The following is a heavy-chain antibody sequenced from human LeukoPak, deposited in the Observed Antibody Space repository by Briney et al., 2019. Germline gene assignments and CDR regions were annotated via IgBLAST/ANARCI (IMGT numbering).Heavy chain of an antibody. CDR1: GYTFTSYY. V-gene: IGHV1-46*01. CDR2: FNPSGCST. Sequence: ASVKVSCKASGYTFTSYYMHWVRQAPGPGLEWMGIFNPSGCSTSYAQKSQGRVTMPRDTSTSTVYMDLSSLRSEDTAVYYCARVDTPGIAAAGVYYYYYGMDVWGQGTTVTVSS. D-gene: IGHD6-13*01. J-gene: IGHJ6*02. CDR3: ARVDTPGIAAAGVYYYYYGMDV.